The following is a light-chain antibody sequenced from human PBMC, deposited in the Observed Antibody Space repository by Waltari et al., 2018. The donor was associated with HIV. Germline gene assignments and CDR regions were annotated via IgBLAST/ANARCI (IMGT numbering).Light chain of an antibody. CDR1: TGSVSRNHY. J-gene: IGLJ3*02. V-gene: IGLV7-46*01. CDR2: ETE. Sequence: QVVVTQEPSLSVSPGGTVTVTCASVTGSVSRNHYPHWIQVKPGQAPRTLIYETEKRHPWTAGRFAGSLIGGRAALMLAGALPDDEADYYCLLSYSGVRVFGGGTRLTV. CDR3: LLSYSGVRV.